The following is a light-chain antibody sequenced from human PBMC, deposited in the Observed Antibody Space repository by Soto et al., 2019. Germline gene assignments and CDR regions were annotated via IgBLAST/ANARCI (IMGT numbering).Light chain of an antibody. J-gene: IGLJ2*01. CDR3: QVWDSNTAHVL. V-gene: IGLV3-9*01. CDR1: NVGSKN. CDR2: RDS. Sequence: SYELTQPLSVSVALGQTATISCGRDNVGSKNVQWYQRKPGQAPLMVIYRDSGRPSEIPERFSGSHSGNTATLTITRAQGGDEADYYCQVWDSNTAHVLFGGGTKVTVL.